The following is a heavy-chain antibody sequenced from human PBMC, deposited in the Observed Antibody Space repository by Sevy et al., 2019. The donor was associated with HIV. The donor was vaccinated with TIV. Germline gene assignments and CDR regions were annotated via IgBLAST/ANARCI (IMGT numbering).Heavy chain of an antibody. V-gene: IGHV3-30*04. CDR2: ISYDGNYK. D-gene: IGHD2-8*01. J-gene: IGHJ4*02. CDR1: GFTFPIYS. CDR3: ARVAVEYCTNDCYHRFDH. Sequence: GGSLRLSCVASGFTFPIYSVLWVRQAPGKGLEWLTLISYDGNYKCYADSVKGRFTISRDNSNNILYLQMSSLRVEDTALYLCARVAVEYCTNDCYHRFDHWGLGTLVTVSS.